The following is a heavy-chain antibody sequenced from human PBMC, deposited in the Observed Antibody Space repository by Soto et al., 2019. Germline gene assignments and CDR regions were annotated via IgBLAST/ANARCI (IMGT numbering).Heavy chain of an antibody. CDR1: GGSFSGYY. CDR2: INHSGST. J-gene: IGHJ3*02. V-gene: IGHV4-34*01. Sequence: SETLSLTCAVYGGSFSGYYWSWIRQPPGKGLEWIGEINHSGSTNYNPSLKSRVTISVDTSTSTAYMELSSLRSEDTAVYYCARPPYDSSGYSENGAFDIWGQGTMVTVSS. CDR3: ARPPYDSSGYSENGAFDI. D-gene: IGHD3-22*01.